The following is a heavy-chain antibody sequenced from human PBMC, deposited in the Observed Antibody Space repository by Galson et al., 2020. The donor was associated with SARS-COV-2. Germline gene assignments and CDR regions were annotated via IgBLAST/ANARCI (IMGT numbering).Heavy chain of an antibody. J-gene: IGHJ4*02. CDR1: GYTFTQNW. CDR3: ARGRRLGGSGWPFDY. V-gene: IGHV5-51*01. Sequence: GESLKISCQATGYTFTQNWNGLVRQMPGKGLELMGIIYPGDSDTRYSPSFQGQVPIPADRAIDTPYPQWSSLKASDTAIYYCARGRRLGGSGWPFDYWGQGTLVTVSS. CDR2: IYPGDSDT. D-gene: IGHD6-19*01.